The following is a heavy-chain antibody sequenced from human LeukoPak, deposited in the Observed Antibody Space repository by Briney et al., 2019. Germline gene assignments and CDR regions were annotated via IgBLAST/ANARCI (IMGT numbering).Heavy chain of an antibody. CDR2: ISGSGGST. V-gene: IGHV3-23*01. Sequence: GGSLRLSCAASGFTFSSYAMSWVRQAPGKGLEWVSAISGSGGSTYYAVSVKCRFTISRDNSKNTLYLQMNSLRAEDTAVYYCAKVLVRYIAVAGRAFDPWGQGTLVTVSS. J-gene: IGHJ5*02. CDR1: GFTFSSYA. D-gene: IGHD6-19*01. CDR3: AKVLVRYIAVAGRAFDP.